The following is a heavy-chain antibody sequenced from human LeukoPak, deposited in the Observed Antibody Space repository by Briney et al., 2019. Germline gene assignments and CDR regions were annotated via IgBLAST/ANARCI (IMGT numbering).Heavy chain of an antibody. Sequence: GGSLRLSCAASGFTFDDYGMSWVRQAPGKGLEWVSGINWNGGSTYYADSVKGRFTISRDNSKNTVYLQMNSLRAEDTAVYYCARHPPDDYVWGSYRYLDYWGQGTLVTVSS. D-gene: IGHD3-16*02. J-gene: IGHJ4*02. CDR1: GFTFDDYG. CDR2: INWNGGST. V-gene: IGHV3-20*04. CDR3: ARHPPDDYVWGSYRYLDY.